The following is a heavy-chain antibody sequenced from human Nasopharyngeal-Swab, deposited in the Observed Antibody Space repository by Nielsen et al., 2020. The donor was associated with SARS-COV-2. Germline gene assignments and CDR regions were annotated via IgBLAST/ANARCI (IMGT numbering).Heavy chain of an antibody. D-gene: IGHD5-24*01. J-gene: IGHJ4*02. Sequence: SVKVSCKASGFTFSGSAVQWVRQARGQRLEWIGWIVLVIDKTDYAQKFQDRVTITRDMSASTVYMQLSSLRSEDTALYYCATLSAPRDGNNRAPMGWGQGTLVTVSS. CDR2: IVLVIDKT. V-gene: IGHV1-58*01. CDR1: GFTFSGSA. CDR3: ATLSAPRDGNNRAPMG.